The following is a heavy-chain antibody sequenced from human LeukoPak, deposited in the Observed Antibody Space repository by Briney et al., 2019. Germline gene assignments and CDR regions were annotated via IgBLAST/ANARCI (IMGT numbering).Heavy chain of an antibody. CDR1: GGSISSSS. CDR2: ISSSSSYI. D-gene: IGHD3-16*01. J-gene: IGHJ4*02. V-gene: IGHV3-21*01. Sequence: ETLSLTCTVSGGSISSSSYYWGWIRQPPGKGLEWVSSISSSSSYIYYADSVKGRFTISRGNAKNSLYLQMNSLRAEDTAVYYCARDPEGGAEGYFDYWGQGTLVTVSS. CDR3: ARDPEGGAEGYFDY.